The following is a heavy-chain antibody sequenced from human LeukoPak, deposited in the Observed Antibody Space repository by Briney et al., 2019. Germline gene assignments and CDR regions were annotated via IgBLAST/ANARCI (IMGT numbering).Heavy chain of an antibody. V-gene: IGHV1-8*01. Sequence: GASVKVSCKASGYTFTSYDINWVRQATGQGLEWMGWMNPNSGNTGYAQKFQGRVTMTRNTSISTAYMELSSLRSEDTAVYYCARVPISYSSSWYDWFDPWGQGTLVTVSS. CDR2: MNPNSGNT. D-gene: IGHD6-13*01. CDR3: ARVPISYSSSWYDWFDP. CDR1: GYTFTSYD. J-gene: IGHJ5*02.